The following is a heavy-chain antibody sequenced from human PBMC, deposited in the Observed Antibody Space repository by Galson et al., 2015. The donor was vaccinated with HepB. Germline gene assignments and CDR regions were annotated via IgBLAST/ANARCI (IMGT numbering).Heavy chain of an antibody. V-gene: IGHV3-23*01. D-gene: IGHD4-17*01. CDR2: SGTGGGT. J-gene: IGHJ4*02. CDR3: AKEYTVRNQFDY. CDR1: EFTFSNYA. Sequence: SLRLSCAASEFTFSNYAMSWVRQAPGKGLEWVSSSGTGGGTYYADSVKGRFTISRDNSKNTLYLQVDSLRAEDTAVYYCAKEYTVRNQFDYWGQGTLVTVSS.